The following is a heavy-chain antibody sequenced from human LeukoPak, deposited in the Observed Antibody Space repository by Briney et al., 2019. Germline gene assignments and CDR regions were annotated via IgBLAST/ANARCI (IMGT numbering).Heavy chain of an antibody. J-gene: IGHJ4*02. Sequence: ASVKVSCKASGYTFTSYGISWVRQAPGQGLEWMGWISAYNGNTNYAQKLQGRVTMTTDTSTSTAYMELRSLRSDDTAVYYCARDSNYSGTMVRIRQSIDYWGQGTLVTVSS. CDR1: GYTFTSYG. D-gene: IGHD3-10*01. CDR3: ARDSNYSGTMVRIRQSIDY. CDR2: ISAYNGNT. V-gene: IGHV1-18*01.